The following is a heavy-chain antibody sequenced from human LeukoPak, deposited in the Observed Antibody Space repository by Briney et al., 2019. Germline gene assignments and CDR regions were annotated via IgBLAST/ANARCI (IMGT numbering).Heavy chain of an antibody. CDR1: GYTFTSYG. CDR3: ARDPGANWEFDYYMDV. V-gene: IGHV1-18*01. J-gene: IGHJ6*03. D-gene: IGHD1-26*01. CDR2: ISAYNGNT. Sequence: GASVKVSCKASGYTFTSYGISWVRQAPGQGLEWMGWISAYNGNTNYAQKLQGRVTMTTDTSTSTAYMELRSLRSDDTAVYYCARDPGANWEFDYYMDVWGKGTTVTVSS.